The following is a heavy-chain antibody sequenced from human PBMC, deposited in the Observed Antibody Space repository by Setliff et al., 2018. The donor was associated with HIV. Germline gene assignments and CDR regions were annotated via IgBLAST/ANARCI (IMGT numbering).Heavy chain of an antibody. Sequence: PSETLSLTCTVSGGSNINNFCGWIRLPPGKGLEWIGEINHSGSTHYNPSLKSRFTISVDTSKNQFSLKVNSVTAADTAVYYCARGARLLAGYSDRWDYYYMAVWGKGTTVTVSS. V-gene: IGHV4-34*01. J-gene: IGHJ6*03. CDR1: GGSNINNF. D-gene: IGHD6-13*01. CDR2: INHSGST. CDR3: ARGARLLAGYSDRWDYYYMAV.